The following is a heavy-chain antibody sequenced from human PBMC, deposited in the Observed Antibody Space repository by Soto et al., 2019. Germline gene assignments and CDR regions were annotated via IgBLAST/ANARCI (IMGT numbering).Heavy chain of an antibody. D-gene: IGHD3-3*01. J-gene: IGHJ5*02. V-gene: IGHV1-69*13. Sequence: SVKVSCKASGGAFSSYAISWVRQAPGQGLEWMGGIIPIFGTANYAQKFQGRVTITADESTSTAYMELSSLRSEDTAVYYCARDLSHRLTIFGRFDPWGQGNLVTVSS. CDR1: GGAFSSYA. CDR2: IIPIFGTA. CDR3: ARDLSHRLTIFGRFDP.